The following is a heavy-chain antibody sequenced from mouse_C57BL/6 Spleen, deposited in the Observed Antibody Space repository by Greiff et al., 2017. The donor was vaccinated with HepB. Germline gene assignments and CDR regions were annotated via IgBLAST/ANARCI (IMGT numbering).Heavy chain of an antibody. Sequence: QVQLQQPGAELVRPGTSVKLSCKASGYTFTSYWIHWVKQRPGQGLEWIGVIDPSDSYTNYNQKFKGKATLTVDTSSSTAYMQLSSLTSEDSAVYYCARSEYYGSRGFDVWGTGTTVTVSS. CDR1: GYTFTSYW. CDR3: ARSEYYGSRGFDV. J-gene: IGHJ1*03. CDR2: IDPSDSYT. V-gene: IGHV1-59*01. D-gene: IGHD1-1*01.